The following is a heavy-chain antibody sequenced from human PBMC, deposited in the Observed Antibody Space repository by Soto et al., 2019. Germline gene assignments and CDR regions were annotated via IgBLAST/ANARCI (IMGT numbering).Heavy chain of an antibody. V-gene: IGHV1-2*04. Sequence: QVLLGKPGPKVKNPGAPGKAPCRASGTKLTNNFIHWVGQAPGQGLGWMGWVNPKRGDAVYAQKFQGWVTMTRDTATTTAYLEVNSLKSDDTAIYYCARDPGIPGRYWYFDLWGRGTLVTVSS. J-gene: IGHJ2*01. D-gene: IGHD1-20*01. CDR2: VNPKRGDA. CDR3: ARDPGIPGRYWYFDL. CDR1: GTKLTNNF.